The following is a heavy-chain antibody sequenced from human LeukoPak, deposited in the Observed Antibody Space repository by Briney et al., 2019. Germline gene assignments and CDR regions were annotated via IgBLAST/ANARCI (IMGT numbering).Heavy chain of an antibody. CDR3: ARVESGWSLTAYFDF. CDR2: IWFDGSNK. D-gene: IGHD6-19*01. CDR1: GFAFSSYG. Sequence: GGSLRLSCAAPGFAFSSYGMHWVRQAPGKGLEWVAVIWFDGSNKYYADSVRGRFTISRDNSKNTLSLQMNSLRAEDTAVYYCARVESGWSLTAYFDFWGQGTLVTVSS. J-gene: IGHJ4*02. V-gene: IGHV3-33*01.